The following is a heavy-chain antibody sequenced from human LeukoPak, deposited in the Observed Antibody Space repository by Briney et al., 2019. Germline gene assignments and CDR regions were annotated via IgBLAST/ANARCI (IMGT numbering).Heavy chain of an antibody. V-gene: IGHV3-7*01. CDR3: AKDHYWSIDY. CDR1: GFTFSSYW. Sequence: GGSLRLSCEVSGFTFSSYWMNWVRQAPGKGLEWVANIKQDGSDKYYVDSVKGRFTISRDIAKNTLYLQMNSLRAEDTGVYYCAKDHYWSIDYWGRGTLVTVSS. J-gene: IGHJ4*02. D-gene: IGHD3-3*01. CDR2: IKQDGSDK.